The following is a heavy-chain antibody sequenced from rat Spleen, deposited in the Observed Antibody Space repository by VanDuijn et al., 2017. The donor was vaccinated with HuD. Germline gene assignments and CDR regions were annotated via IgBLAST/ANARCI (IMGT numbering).Heavy chain of an antibody. CDR2: IRGEGSA. J-gene: IGHJ2*01. CDR1: GFSRTTNS. V-gene: IGHV2-1*01. Sequence: QVQLKESGPGLVQPSQTLSLTCTVSGFSRTTNSVHWVRQPPGKGLERLAGIRGEGSADYNLGLKSRLSISRDTSKSQVFLKINSLQTDDTAIYFCTRSGYYYSSYVPFFDYWGQGVMVTVSS. D-gene: IGHD1-2*01. CDR3: TRSGYYYSSYVPFFDY.